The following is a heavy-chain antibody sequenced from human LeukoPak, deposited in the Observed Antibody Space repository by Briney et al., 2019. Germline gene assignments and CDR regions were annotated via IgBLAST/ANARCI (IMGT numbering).Heavy chain of an antibody. D-gene: IGHD3-22*01. V-gene: IGHV3-33*06. CDR2: IWYDGSNK. CDR3: AKGDYDSSGYYGPIDY. CDR1: GFTFSTYA. J-gene: IGHJ4*02. Sequence: GGSLRLSCAASGFTFSTYAMHWVRQAPGKGLEWVAVIWYDGSNKYYADSVKGRFTISRDNSKNTLYLQMNSLRAEDTAVYYCAKGDYDSSGYYGPIDYWGQGTLVTVSS.